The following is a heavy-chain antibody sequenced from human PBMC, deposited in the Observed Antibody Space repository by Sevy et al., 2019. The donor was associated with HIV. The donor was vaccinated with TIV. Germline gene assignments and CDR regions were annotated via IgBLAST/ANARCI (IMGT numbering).Heavy chain of an antibody. Sequence: ASVKVSCKASGYTFTGYYMHWVRQAPGQGLEWMEWINPNSGGTNYAQKFQGRVTMTRDTSISAAYMELSRLRSDDTAVYSCARERRDPYSSSWYIDYWGQGTLVTVSS. CDR1: GYTFTGYY. CDR2: INPNSGGT. D-gene: IGHD6-13*01. J-gene: IGHJ4*02. V-gene: IGHV1-2*02. CDR3: ARERRDPYSSSWYIDY.